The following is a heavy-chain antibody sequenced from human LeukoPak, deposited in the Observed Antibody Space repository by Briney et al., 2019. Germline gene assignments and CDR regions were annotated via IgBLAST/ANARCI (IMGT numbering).Heavy chain of an antibody. CDR1: GFTFSSYG. CDR3: ARGGSTGWYSFDY. J-gene: IGHJ4*02. V-gene: IGHV3-20*04. CDR2: INWNGGST. Sequence: PGRSLRLSCGASGFTFSSYGMHWVRQAPGKGLEWVSGINWNGGSTGYADSVKGRFTISRDNAKNSLYLRMNSLRAEDTALYYCARGGSTGWYSFDYWGQGTLVTVSS. D-gene: IGHD6-19*01.